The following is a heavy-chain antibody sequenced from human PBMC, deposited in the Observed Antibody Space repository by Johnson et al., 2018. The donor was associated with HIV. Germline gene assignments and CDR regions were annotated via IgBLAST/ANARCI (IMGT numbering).Heavy chain of an antibody. CDR1: GFTFSSYW. D-gene: IGHD2-2*01. J-gene: IGHJ3*02. V-gene: IGHV3-7*01. CDR3: ARGDIVVVPAATRAQDAFDI. Sequence: VLLVESGGGLVQPGGSLRLSCAASGFTFSSYWMSWVRQAPGKGLEWVANIKKDGSEKYYVDSVKGRFTISRDNAKNSLYLQMNSLRAEDTAVYYCARGDIVVVPAATRAQDAFDIWGQGTMVTVSS. CDR2: IKKDGSEK.